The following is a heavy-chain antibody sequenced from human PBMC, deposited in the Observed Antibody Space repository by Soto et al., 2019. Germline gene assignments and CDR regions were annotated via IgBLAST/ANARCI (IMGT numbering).Heavy chain of an antibody. D-gene: IGHD2-15*01. CDR2: INHSGST. V-gene: IGHV4-34*01. Sequence: SETLSLTCAVYGGSFSGYYWSWIRQPPGKGLEWIGEINHSGSTNYNPSLKSRVTISVDTSKNQFSLKLSSVTAADTAVYYCARELGYCSGGSCSNAEYFQHWGQGTLVTVSS. J-gene: IGHJ1*01. CDR1: GGSFSGYY. CDR3: ARELGYCSGGSCSNAEYFQH.